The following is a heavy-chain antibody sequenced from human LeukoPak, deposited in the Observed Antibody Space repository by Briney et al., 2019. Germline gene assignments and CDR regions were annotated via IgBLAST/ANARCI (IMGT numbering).Heavy chain of an antibody. J-gene: IGHJ4*02. D-gene: IGHD3-10*01. V-gene: IGHV3-23*01. CDR3: ARDFGPLYFDY. CDR1: GFTFSSYA. CDR2: ISGSGGST. Sequence: GALRLSCAASGFTFSSYAMSWVRQAPGKGLEWVSAISGSGGSTYYADSVKGRFTISRDNSKNTLYLQMNSLRGEDTAVYYCARDFGPLYFDYWGQGTLVTVSS.